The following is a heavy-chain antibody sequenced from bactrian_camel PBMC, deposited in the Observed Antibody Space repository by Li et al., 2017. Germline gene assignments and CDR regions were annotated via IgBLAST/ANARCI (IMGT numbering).Heavy chain of an antibody. V-gene: IGHV3S6*01. Sequence: QLVESGGGSVQAGGSLKLSCHASGYTASTYCMAWFRQAPGKEREGVGARYSEDRISFTRYGDSVKGRFTLLHTRANNTLDLQMNTLKPEDTAMYYCAADPRPYGAFRCWPGGPYKYLGQGTQVTVS. CDR2: RYSEDRISFT. CDR3: AADPRPYGAFRCWPGGPYKY. D-gene: IGHD3*01. J-gene: IGHJ4*01. CDR1: GYTASTYC.